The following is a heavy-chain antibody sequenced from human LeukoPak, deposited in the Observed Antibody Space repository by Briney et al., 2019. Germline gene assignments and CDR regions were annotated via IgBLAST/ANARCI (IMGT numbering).Heavy chain of an antibody. Sequence: SETLSLTCTVSGGSISSGDYYWSWIRQPPGKGLEWIGYIYYSGSTYYNPSLKSRVTISVDTSKNQFSLKLSSVTAADTAVYYCARRPALDGSGSYQDAFDIWGQGTMVTVSS. CDR2: IYYSGST. V-gene: IGHV4-30-4*01. CDR1: GGSISSGDYY. D-gene: IGHD3-10*01. CDR3: ARRPALDGSGSYQDAFDI. J-gene: IGHJ3*02.